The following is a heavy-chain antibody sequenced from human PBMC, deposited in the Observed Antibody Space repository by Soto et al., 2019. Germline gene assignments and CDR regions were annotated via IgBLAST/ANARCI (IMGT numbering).Heavy chain of an antibody. CDR3: TRKGGYTSSWPY. D-gene: IGHD6-13*01. CDR2: INAGSGHT. CDR1: GYSFTSYT. V-gene: IGHV1-3*01. J-gene: IGHJ4*02. Sequence: GASAEVCCKTSGYSFTSYTMHWVRQAPGQRLEWLGWINAGSGHTKYSQKFQGRVTISRDTSASTAYIDLSSLRSEDTAVYYCTRKGGYTSSWPYWGQGTLVPVSS.